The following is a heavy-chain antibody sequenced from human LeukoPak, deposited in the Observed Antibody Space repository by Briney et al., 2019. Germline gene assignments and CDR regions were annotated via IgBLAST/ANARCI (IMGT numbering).Heavy chain of an antibody. CDR1: GFTFSSYA. J-gene: IGHJ4*02. V-gene: IGHV1-3*01. CDR3: ASSRSAYGGSPFDY. D-gene: IGHD4-23*01. Sequence: GGSLRLSCAASGFTFSSYAMHWVRQAPGQRLEWMGWINAGNGNTKYSQEFQGRVTITRDTSASTAYMELSSLRSEDTAVYYCASSRSAYGGSPFDYWGQGTLVTVSS. CDR2: INAGNGNT.